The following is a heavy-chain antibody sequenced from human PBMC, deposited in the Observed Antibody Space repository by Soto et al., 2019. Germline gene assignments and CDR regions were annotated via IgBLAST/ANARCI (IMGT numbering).Heavy chain of an antibody. Sequence: QVQLVESGGGVVQPERSLRLSCAASGFTFSSYAMHWVRQAPGKGLEWVAVISYDGSNKYYADSVKGRFTISRDNSKNTLYLQMNSLRAEDTAVYYCARDLGGVPGYYGMDVWGQGTTVTVSS. CDR2: ISYDGSNK. CDR1: GFTFSSYA. CDR3: ARDLGGVPGYYGMDV. D-gene: IGHD3-16*01. V-gene: IGHV3-30-3*01. J-gene: IGHJ6*02.